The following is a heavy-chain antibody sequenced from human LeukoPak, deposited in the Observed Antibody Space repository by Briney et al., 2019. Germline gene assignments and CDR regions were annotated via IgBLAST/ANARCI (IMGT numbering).Heavy chain of an antibody. D-gene: IGHD2-2*01. CDR3: ARGTRVVLPSNYYYYHMDV. CDR1: GYTFTSYD. CDR2: MNPNSGNT. J-gene: IGHJ6*03. Sequence: GASVKVSCKASGYTFTSYDINWVRQATGQGLEWMGWMNPNSGNTGYAQKFQGRVTITRNTSITTAYMELSSLRSEDTAVYYCARGTRVVLPSNYYYYHMDVWGKGTTVTVSS. V-gene: IGHV1-8*01.